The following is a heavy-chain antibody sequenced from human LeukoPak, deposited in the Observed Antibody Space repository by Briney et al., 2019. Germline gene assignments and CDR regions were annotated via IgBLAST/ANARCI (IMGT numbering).Heavy chain of an antibody. CDR2: MYYSGNT. J-gene: IGHJ4*02. D-gene: IGHD3-22*01. V-gene: IGHV4-39*01. CDR3: ARQYFDRTGYYYFDY. CDR1: GDAITGSSYC. Sequence: SETLSLTCTVSGDAITGSSYCWGWIRQSPGKGLEWIGSMYYSGNTYSSPSLESRVTMSADTSKNQFSLKLNSVSVADTAVYYCARQYFDRTGYYYFDYWGQGTLVIVSS.